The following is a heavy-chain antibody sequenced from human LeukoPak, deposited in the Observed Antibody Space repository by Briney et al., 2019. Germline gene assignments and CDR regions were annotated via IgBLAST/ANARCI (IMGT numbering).Heavy chain of an antibody. D-gene: IGHD2-21*02. CDR1: GGSISSYY. V-gene: IGHV4-59*08. CDR2: IYYSGST. Sequence: SETLSLTCTVSGGSISSYYWSWIRQPPGKGLEWIGYIYYSGSTNYNPSLKSRVTISVDTSKNQFSLKLSSVTAADTAVYYCARSVGHIVVVTAVTFDYWGQGTLVTVSS. CDR3: ARSVGHIVVVTAVTFDY. J-gene: IGHJ4*02.